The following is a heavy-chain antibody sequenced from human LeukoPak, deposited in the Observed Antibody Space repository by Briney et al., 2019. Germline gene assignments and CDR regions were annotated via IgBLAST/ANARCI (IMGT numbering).Heavy chain of an antibody. Sequence: ASVKVSCKASGGTFSSYAISWVRQAPGQGLEWMGGIIPIFGTANYAQKFQGRVTITADESTSTAYTELSSLRSEDTAVYYCARDNDSRDPPHFDYWGQGTLVTVSS. V-gene: IGHV1-69*01. D-gene: IGHD3-16*01. CDR2: IIPIFGTA. CDR3: ARDNDSRDPPHFDY. CDR1: GGTFSSYA. J-gene: IGHJ4*02.